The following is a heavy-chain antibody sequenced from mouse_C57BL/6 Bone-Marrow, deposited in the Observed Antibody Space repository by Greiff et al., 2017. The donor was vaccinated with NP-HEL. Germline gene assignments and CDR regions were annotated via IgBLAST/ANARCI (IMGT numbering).Heavy chain of an antibody. V-gene: IGHV5-6*01. Sequence: EVQLVESGGDLVKPGGSLKLSCAASGFTFSSFGMSWVRQTPDKRLEWVATISSGGSYTYYPDSVKGRFTISRDNAKNTLYLQMSSLKSEDTAMYYCARPHYYGSSYAYWGQGTLVTVSA. J-gene: IGHJ3*01. CDR3: ARPHYYGSSYAY. CDR2: ISSGGSYT. D-gene: IGHD1-1*01. CDR1: GFTFSSFG.